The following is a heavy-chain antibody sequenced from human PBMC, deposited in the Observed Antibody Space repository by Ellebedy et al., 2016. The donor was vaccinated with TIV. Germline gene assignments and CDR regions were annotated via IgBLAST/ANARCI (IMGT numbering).Heavy chain of an antibody. CDR2: IIPILGRP. D-gene: IGHD5-18*01. Sequence: ASVKVSCKASGYTFTSYGINWVRQAPGQGLEWMGRIIPILGRPDYAQTFQGRVTIYADKSTGTPYLELSTLRSEDTAVYYCATDSRYSYGYRFNFWGQGTLVIVSS. V-gene: IGHV1-69*04. CDR3: ATDSRYSYGYRFNF. J-gene: IGHJ4*02. CDR1: GYTFTSYG.